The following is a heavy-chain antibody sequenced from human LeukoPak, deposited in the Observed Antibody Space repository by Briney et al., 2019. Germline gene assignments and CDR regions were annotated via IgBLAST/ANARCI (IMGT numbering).Heavy chain of an antibody. D-gene: IGHD1-1*01. J-gene: IGHJ4*02. Sequence: PGGSLRLSCAASGFTFSSYSMNWVRQAPGKGLEWVSAISGSGGSTYYADSVKGRFTISRDNSKNTLYLQMNSLRAEDTAVYYCAKEYNWSDRSSDYWGQGTLVTVSS. V-gene: IGHV3-23*01. CDR1: GFTFSSYS. CDR3: AKEYNWSDRSSDY. CDR2: ISGSGGST.